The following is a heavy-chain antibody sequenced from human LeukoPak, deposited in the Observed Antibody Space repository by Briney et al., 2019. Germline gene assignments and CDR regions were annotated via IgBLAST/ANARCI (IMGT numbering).Heavy chain of an antibody. Sequence: ASVKVTCKASDYTFTSYGISWVRQAPGQGLGWMGWISAYNGNTNYAQKLQGRVTITTDTSTSAAYMELRSLRSDDTAVYYCARDLNLGSFDYWGQGTLVTVSS. CDR3: ARDLNLGSFDY. CDR2: ISAYNGNT. J-gene: IGHJ4*02. V-gene: IGHV1-18*01. CDR1: DYTFTSYG. D-gene: IGHD3-16*01.